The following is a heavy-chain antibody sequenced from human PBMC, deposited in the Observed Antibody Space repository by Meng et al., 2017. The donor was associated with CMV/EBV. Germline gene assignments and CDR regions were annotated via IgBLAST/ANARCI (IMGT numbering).Heavy chain of an antibody. CDR3: ARAIAVAGTPTFDY. Sequence: ASVKVSCKASGYTFTSYNINWVRQATGQGLEWRGWMNPNSGHTGYAQKFQGRVTMTRDTSISTAYMELSSLRSEDTAVYYCARAIAVAGTPTFDYWGQGSLVTVSS. J-gene: IGHJ4*02. CDR1: GYTFTSYN. D-gene: IGHD6-19*01. V-gene: IGHV1-8*01. CDR2: MNPNSGHT.